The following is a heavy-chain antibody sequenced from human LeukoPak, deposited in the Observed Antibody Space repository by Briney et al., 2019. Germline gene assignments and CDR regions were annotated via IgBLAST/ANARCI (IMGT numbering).Heavy chain of an antibody. CDR2: IYYSGST. Sequence: SETLSLTCTVSGGSISSYYWSWIRQPPGKGLEWIGFIYYSGSTNYNPSLKSRVTISVDTSKNQFSLRLSSVTAADTAVYYCARQRAGKLLWFGESKPKYYFDYWGQGTLVTVSS. J-gene: IGHJ4*02. D-gene: IGHD3-10*01. V-gene: IGHV4-59*01. CDR1: GGSISSYY. CDR3: ARQRAGKLLWFGESKPKYYFDY.